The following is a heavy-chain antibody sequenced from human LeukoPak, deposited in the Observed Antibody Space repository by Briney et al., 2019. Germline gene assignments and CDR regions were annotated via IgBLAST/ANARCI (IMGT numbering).Heavy chain of an antibody. D-gene: IGHD3-22*01. V-gene: IGHV5-51*01. J-gene: IGHJ4*02. CDR1: GYSFTNYW. CDR3: ARLLNYDDLDY. CDR2: IYPGDSDT. Sequence: GESLKISCKGSGYSFTNYWIGWVRQMPGKGLEWMGIIYPGDSDTRYSPSFQGQVTISADRSITTAYLQWSSLKASDTAMYYCARLLNYDDLDYWGQGTLVTVSS.